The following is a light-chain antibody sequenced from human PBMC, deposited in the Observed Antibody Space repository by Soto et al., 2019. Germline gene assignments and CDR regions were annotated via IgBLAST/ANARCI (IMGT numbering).Light chain of an antibody. V-gene: IGLV2-14*01. CDR3: TSYTTSSTLV. CDR2: DVS. Sequence: QSALTQPASVSGSPGQSITISCTGTSSDVGGYNYVSWYQQYPGKAPKLMIYDVSNRPSGVSNRFSGSKSGNTASLTNSGLQAEDEADYYCTSYTTSSTLVFGTGTKLTVL. J-gene: IGLJ1*01. CDR1: SSDVGGYNY.